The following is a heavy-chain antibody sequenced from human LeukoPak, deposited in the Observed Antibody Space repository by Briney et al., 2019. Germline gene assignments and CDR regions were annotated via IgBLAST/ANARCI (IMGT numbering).Heavy chain of an antibody. D-gene: IGHD5-18*01. J-gene: IGHJ4*02. CDR1: GFTFSTYA. V-gene: IGHV3-23*01. CDR2: ISGSGGST. CDR3: AKDRSYGSFDY. Sequence: PGGSLRLSCAASGFTFSTYAMSWVRQAPGKGLEWVSGISGSGGSTYYADSVKGRFTISRDNSKNTLYLQMNRLRAEDTAVYYCAKDRSYGSFDYWGQGTLVTVSS.